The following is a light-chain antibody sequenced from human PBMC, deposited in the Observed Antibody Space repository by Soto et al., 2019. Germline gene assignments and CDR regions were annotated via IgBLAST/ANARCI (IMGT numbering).Light chain of an antibody. Sequence: EIVMTQSPATLSVSPGERVTLSCRASQSVGRNLVWYQQKLGQAPRLLIYGASTRAAGVPARFSGSGSGTEFTLTISSLQSEDFAVYYCHQYDYWPLTFGGGTKVEMK. J-gene: IGKJ4*01. CDR1: QSVGRN. V-gene: IGKV3D-15*01. CDR3: HQYDYWPLT. CDR2: GAS.